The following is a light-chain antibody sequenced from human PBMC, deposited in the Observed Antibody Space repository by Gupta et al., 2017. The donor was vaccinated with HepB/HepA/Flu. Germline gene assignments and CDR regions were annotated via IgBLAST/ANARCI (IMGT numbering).Light chain of an antibody. CDR2: RNN. CDR1: ISNIGNNY. V-gene: IGLV1-47*01. Sequence: QTLLTQPPSASGTPGQRVAISCSGSISNIGNNYVYWYQHLPGKTPKLLIYRNNQRASGVPDRFSVSKSDTSASLAISGLRSEDEADYYCAAWDDSLSGMLFGGGTKLTVL. J-gene: IGLJ2*01. CDR3: AAWDDSLSGML.